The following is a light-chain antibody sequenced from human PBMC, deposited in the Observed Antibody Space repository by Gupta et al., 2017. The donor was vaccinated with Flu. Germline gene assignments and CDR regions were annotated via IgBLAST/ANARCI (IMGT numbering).Light chain of an antibody. CDR1: ELPDQS. Sequence: SYELPQPPSVLLFPGRTATNTCSGDELPDQSVYWYPQNPGQAPIMVIYKDNERPAGIPERFSGSSSATTATLTISGVQAEDEAAYYCQSGYRSGYYVVFGGWTKLTVL. CDR2: KDN. CDR3: QSGYRSGYYVV. V-gene: IGLV3-25*02. J-gene: IGLJ3*02.